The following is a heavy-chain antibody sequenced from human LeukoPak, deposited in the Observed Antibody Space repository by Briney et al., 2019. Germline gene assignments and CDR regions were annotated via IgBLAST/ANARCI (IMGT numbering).Heavy chain of an antibody. CDR3: ARFYYYDSSGFDC. CDR2: ISASSTYI. D-gene: IGHD3-22*01. V-gene: IGHV3-21*01. CDR1: GFTFSPYN. Sequence: GGSLRLSCVASGFTFSPYNMHWVRQAPGKGLEWVSAISASSTYIYYADSVKGRFTVSRDNARDSLYLQMNSLRAEDTAVYYCARFYYYDSSGFDCWGQGTLVTVSS. J-gene: IGHJ4*02.